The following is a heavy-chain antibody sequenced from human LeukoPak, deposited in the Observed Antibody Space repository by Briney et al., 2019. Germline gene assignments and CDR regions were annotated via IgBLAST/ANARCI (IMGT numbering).Heavy chain of an antibody. Sequence: SETLSLTCTVSGGSISNYYWSWIRQPPGKGLEWIAYIFDSGDTRYNPSLKSRVTISVDTSKNQFSLKLSSVTAADTAVYYCARGNIVATIFDYWGRGTLVTVSS. D-gene: IGHD5-12*01. CDR2: IFDSGDT. J-gene: IGHJ4*02. V-gene: IGHV4-59*01. CDR1: GGSISNYY. CDR3: ARGNIVATIFDY.